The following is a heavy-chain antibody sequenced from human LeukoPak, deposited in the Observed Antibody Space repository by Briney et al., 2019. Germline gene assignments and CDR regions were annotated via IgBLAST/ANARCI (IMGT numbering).Heavy chain of an antibody. CDR2: IYYSGST. J-gene: IGHJ6*02. Sequence: SETLSLTCTVSGGSISSYYWSWIRQPPGKGLEWIGYIYYSGSTNYNPSLKSRVTISVDTSKNQFSLKLSSASAADTAVYYCARASTHYYGMDVWGQGTTVTVSS. V-gene: IGHV4-59*01. CDR3: ARASTHYYGMDV. CDR1: GGSISSYY.